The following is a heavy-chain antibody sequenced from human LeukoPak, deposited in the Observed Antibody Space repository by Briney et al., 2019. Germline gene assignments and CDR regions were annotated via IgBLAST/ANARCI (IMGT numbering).Heavy chain of an antibody. CDR3: ARGVRGMIVVVTYYYGMDV. D-gene: IGHD3-22*01. V-gene: IGHV1-46*01. J-gene: IGHJ6*02. CDR2: INPSGGST. Sequence: GASVKVSCKASGYTFTIYYMHWVRQAPGQGLEWMGIINPSGGSTSYAQKFQGRVTMTRDTSTSTVYMELSSLRSEDTAVYYCARGVRGMIVVVTYYYGMDVWGQGTTVTVSS. CDR1: GYTFTIYY.